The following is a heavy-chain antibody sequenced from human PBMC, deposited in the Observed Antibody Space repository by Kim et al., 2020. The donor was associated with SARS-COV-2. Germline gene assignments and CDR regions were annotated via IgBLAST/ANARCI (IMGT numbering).Heavy chain of an antibody. CDR2: IYPGDSDT. CDR1: GYSFTSYW. Sequence: GASLKISCKGSGYSFTSYWIGWVRQMPGKGLEWMGIIYPGDSDTRYSPSFQGQVTISADKSISTAYLQWSSLKASDTAMYYCARLHSKGLLYIIYAFDIWGQGTMGTVSS. D-gene: IGHD3-3*01. J-gene: IGHJ3*02. V-gene: IGHV5-51*01. CDR3: ARLHSKGLLYIIYAFDI.